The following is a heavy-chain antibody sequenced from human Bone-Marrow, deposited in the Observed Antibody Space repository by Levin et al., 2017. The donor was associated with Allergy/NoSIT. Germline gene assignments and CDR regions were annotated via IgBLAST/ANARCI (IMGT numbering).Heavy chain of an antibody. CDR3: ARGEQQLVPCYFDY. Sequence: PSETLSLTCTVSGGSISSGDYYWSWIRQPPGKGLEWIGYIYYSGSTYYNPSLKSRVTISVDTSKNQFSLKLSSVTAADTAVYYCARGEQQLVPCYFDYWGQGTLVTVSS. D-gene: IGHD6-13*01. V-gene: IGHV4-30-4*01. CDR2: IYYSGST. CDR1: GGSISSGDYY. J-gene: IGHJ4*02.